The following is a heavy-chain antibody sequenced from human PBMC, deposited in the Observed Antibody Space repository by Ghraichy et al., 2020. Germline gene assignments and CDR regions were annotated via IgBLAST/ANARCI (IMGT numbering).Heavy chain of an antibody. CDR3: ARRGSGHQLVFDY. CDR1: GGSISSSSYY. CDR2: IYYRGNT. D-gene: IGHD6-13*01. Sequence: SETLSLTCTVSGGSISSSSYYWGWIRQPPGKGLEWIGSIYYRGNTYYNPSLKSRVTISVDTSKNQFSLNLTSVTAADTAVYYCARRGSGHQLVFDYWGQGTLVTVSS. V-gene: IGHV4-39*01. J-gene: IGHJ4*02.